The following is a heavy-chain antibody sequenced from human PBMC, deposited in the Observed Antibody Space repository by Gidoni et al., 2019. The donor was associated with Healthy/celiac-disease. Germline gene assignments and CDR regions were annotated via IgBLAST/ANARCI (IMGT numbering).Heavy chain of an antibody. V-gene: IGHV3-23*01. D-gene: IGHD6-6*01. CDR2: ISGSGGST. CDR1: GFTFSSYA. Sequence: EVQLLESGGGLVQPGGSLRLSCAASGFTFSSYAMSWVRQAPGKGLEWVSAISGSGGSTYYADSVKCRFTISRDNSKNTLYLQMNSLRAEDTAVYYCARNGLIAARPTDFDYWGQGTLVTVSS. J-gene: IGHJ4*02. CDR3: ARNGLIAARPTDFDY.